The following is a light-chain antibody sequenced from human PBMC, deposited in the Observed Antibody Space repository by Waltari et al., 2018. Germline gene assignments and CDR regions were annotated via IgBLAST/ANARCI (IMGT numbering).Light chain of an antibody. CDR2: GAS. CDR3: QMYVRLPVT. J-gene: IGKJ1*01. V-gene: IGKV3-20*01. Sequence: ETVLTQSPGTLSLSPGEGATLSCRASQSVGRSLVWYQQKPGRAPRPLIYGASIRATGIPGRFTGSGSGTDFSLTISRLEPEDSAVYYCQMYVRLPVTFGQGTKVEI. CDR1: QSVGRS.